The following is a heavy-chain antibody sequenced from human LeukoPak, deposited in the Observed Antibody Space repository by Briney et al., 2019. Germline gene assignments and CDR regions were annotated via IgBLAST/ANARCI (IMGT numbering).Heavy chain of an antibody. Sequence: GGSLRLSCAASGFTFSSYSMTWVRQAPGKGLEWVSSITSSSSHIFYGDSVKGRFTSSRDNAKNSLYLQMNSLRAEDTAVYYCARRYFDYWGQGTLVTVSS. CDR3: ARRYFDY. CDR2: ITSSSSHI. CDR1: GFTFSSYS. J-gene: IGHJ4*02. V-gene: IGHV3-21*01.